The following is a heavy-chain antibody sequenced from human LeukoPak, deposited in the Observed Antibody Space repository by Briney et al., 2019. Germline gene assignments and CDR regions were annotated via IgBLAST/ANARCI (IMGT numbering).Heavy chain of an antibody. CDR3: ASDHSGWLGLGY. D-gene: IGHD6-19*01. V-gene: IGHV4-4*07. Sequence: SETLSLTCTVSGGSISSYYWSWIRQPAGKGLEWIGRIYSSGSSNYNPSLKGRVTMSVDTSKNQFSLKLTSVTAADTAVYYCASDHSGWLGLGYWGQGTLVSVSS. J-gene: IGHJ4*02. CDR1: GGSISSYY. CDR2: IYSSGSS.